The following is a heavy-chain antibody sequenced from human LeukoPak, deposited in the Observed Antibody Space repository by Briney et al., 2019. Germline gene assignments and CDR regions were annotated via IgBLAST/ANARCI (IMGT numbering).Heavy chain of an antibody. CDR2: INHSGST. J-gene: IGHJ4*02. D-gene: IGHD3-9*01. CDR1: GGSFSGYY. CDR3: ASRRAGPYDILTGYYPLDY. V-gene: IGHV4-34*01. Sequence: PSETLSLTCAVYGGSFSGYYWSWIRQPPGKGLEWIGEINHSGSTNYNPSLKSRVTISVDTSKNQFSLKLSSVTAADTAVYYCASRRAGPYDILTGYYPLDYWGQGTLVTVSS.